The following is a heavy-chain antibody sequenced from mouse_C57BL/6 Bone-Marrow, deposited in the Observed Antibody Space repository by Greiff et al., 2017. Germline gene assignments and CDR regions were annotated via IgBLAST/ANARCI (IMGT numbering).Heavy chain of an antibody. D-gene: IGHD2-4*01. Sequence: VQLKESGPELVKPGASVKISCKASGYSFTDYNMNWVKQSNGKSLEWIGVINPNYGTTGSNQKFKGKATLTVDQSSSTAYMQLNSLTSEDSAVYYCARGYDYDYAMDYWGQGTSVTVSS. CDR1: GYSFTDYN. CDR2: INPNYGTT. CDR3: ARGYDYDYAMDY. V-gene: IGHV1-39*01. J-gene: IGHJ4*01.